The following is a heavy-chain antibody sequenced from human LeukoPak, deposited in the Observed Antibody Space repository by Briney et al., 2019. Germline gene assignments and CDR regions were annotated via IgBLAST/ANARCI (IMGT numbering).Heavy chain of an antibody. CDR1: GGSISSSNW. CDR3: ARAHYDFWSANWFDP. V-gene: IGHV4-4*02. Sequence: SGTLSLTCAVSGGSISSSNWWSWVRQPPGKGLGWIGEIYHSGSTNYNPSLKSRVTISVDKSKNQFSLKLSSVTAADTAVYYCARAHYDFWSANWFDPWGQGTLVTVSS. D-gene: IGHD3-3*01. CDR2: IYHSGST. J-gene: IGHJ5*02.